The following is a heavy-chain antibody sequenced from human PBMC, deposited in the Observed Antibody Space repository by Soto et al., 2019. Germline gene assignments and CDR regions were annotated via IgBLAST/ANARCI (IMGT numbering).Heavy chain of an antibody. D-gene: IGHD5-18*01. Sequence: XGSLRLSCAAAGFTVSSNYMNWVRQAPGKGLEWVSIIYSGGSTYYAGSVKGRFTISRDNSKNTLYLQMNSLRAEDTAVYYCARGGPGYTYGSGMDAWGQGTTVTVSS. CDR2: IYSGGST. CDR3: ARGGPGYTYGSGMDA. CDR1: GFTVSSNY. V-gene: IGHV3-53*01. J-gene: IGHJ6*02.